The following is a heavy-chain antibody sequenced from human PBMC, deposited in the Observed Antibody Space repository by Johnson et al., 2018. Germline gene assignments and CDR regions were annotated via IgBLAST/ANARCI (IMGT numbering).Heavy chain of an antibody. V-gene: IGHV3-23*01. CDR1: GFTFSSYA. D-gene: IGHD3-22*01. CDR2: ISGGGSST. CDR3: ARGYDSSGYFPDAFDF. Sequence: VQLQEAGGGLVQPGGSLRLSCAASGFTFSSYAMSWVRQAPGKGLEWVSGISGGGSSTYYADSLKGRFTLSRDNSKNTLYLQMNSLRPEDTAVYYCARGYDSSGYFPDAFDFWGQGTMVSVSS. J-gene: IGHJ3*01.